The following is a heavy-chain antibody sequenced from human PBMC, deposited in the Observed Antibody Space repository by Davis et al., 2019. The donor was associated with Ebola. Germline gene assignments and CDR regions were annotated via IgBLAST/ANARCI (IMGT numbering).Heavy chain of an antibody. CDR3: ARDWSDVVVVAATSDY. D-gene: IGHD2-15*01. CDR1: GYSFTSYW. CDR2: IDPSDSYT. J-gene: IGHJ4*02. Sequence: GGSLRLSCKGSGYSFTSYWISWVRQMPGKGLEWMGRIDPSDSYTNYSPSFQGHVTISADKSISTAYLQWSSLKASDTAMYYCARDWSDVVVVAATSDYWGQGTLVTVSS. V-gene: IGHV5-10-1*01.